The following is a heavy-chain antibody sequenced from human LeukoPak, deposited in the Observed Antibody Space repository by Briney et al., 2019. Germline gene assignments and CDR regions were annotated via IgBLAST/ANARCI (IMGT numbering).Heavy chain of an antibody. J-gene: IGHJ4*02. Sequence: SETLSLTCTVSGGSISSYYWSWIRHPPGKGLEWIGYIYYSGSTNYNPSLKSRVTISVDTSKNQFSLKLSSVTAADTAVYYCAGGVTGTTFDYWGQGTLVTVSS. V-gene: IGHV4-59*08. CDR1: GGSISSYY. CDR2: IYYSGST. D-gene: IGHD1-7*01. CDR3: AGGVTGTTFDY.